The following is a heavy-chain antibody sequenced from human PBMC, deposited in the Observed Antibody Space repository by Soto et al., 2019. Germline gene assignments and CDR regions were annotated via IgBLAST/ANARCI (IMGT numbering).Heavy chain of an antibody. CDR2: IWHDGSNK. D-gene: IGHD1-26*01. J-gene: IGHJ4*02. CDR1: GFTFNNYG. CDR3: TRAAIKGELLDY. Sequence: QVQLVESGGGVVQPGRSLRLSCAASGFTFNNYGMHWVRQAPGKGLEWVALIWHDGSNKGYADSVKGRFTISRDNSKNTLNLQTNSLRVEDTAVYYCTRAAIKGELLDYWGQGTQVTVSS. V-gene: IGHV3-33*01.